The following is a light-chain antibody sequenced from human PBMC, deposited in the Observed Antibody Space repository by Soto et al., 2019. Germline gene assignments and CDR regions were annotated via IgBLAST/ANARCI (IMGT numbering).Light chain of an antibody. J-gene: IGLJ1*01. Sequence: QAVVTQPASVSGSPGQSITISCIGTSSDVGAFNYVSWYQHHPGKAPKLIIYDVTDRPSGVSTRFSASKSGNTASLTISGLQAEDEADYYCSSYTTRNTEVFGTGTKLTVL. CDR1: SSDVGAFNY. V-gene: IGLV2-14*03. CDR2: DVT. CDR3: SSYTTRNTEV.